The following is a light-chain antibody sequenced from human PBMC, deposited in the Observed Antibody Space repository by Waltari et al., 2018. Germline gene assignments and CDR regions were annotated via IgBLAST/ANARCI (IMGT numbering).Light chain of an antibody. CDR2: WAS. Sequence: DSVVTECPDAMALALGETATNNCKSSRRLLYHYHSKNYLALYHQTPGQPPRVIVYWASTRESGVPDRFSGSGSGTDFHLTITTLQPEDVALYFCQPYFSSPITFGGGTRLEIK. J-gene: IGKJ4*01. CDR1: RRLLYHYHSKNY. CDR3: QPYFSSPIT. V-gene: IGKV4-1*01.